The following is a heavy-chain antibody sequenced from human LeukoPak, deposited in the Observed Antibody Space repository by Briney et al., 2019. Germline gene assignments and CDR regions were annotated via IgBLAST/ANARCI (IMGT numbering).Heavy chain of an antibody. Sequence: SETLSLTCAVYGGSFSDYYWSWIRQPPGKGLEWIGYIYYSGSTNYCPPLKSRVSISLDTSKNQFSLKLSSVTAADTAVYYCARSSLMVGATLFDYWGQGTLVTVSS. CDR2: IYYSGST. V-gene: IGHV4-59*08. CDR3: ARSSLMVGATLFDY. D-gene: IGHD1-26*01. CDR1: GGSFSDYY. J-gene: IGHJ4*02.